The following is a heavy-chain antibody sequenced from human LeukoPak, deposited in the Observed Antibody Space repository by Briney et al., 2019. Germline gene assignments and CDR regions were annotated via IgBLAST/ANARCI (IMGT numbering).Heavy chain of an antibody. CDR2: ISSSGNTI. J-gene: IGHJ4*02. D-gene: IGHD6-19*01. V-gene: IGHV3-48*03. CDR1: GFTLSSYE. Sequence: PGGSLRLSCGASGFTLSSYEMNWVRQAPGKGLEWVSYISSSGNTIYDADSVKGRFTISRDNAKNSLYLQMNSLRAEDTAVYYCARAFIGSGWYYFDYWGQGTLVTVSS. CDR3: ARAFIGSGWYYFDY.